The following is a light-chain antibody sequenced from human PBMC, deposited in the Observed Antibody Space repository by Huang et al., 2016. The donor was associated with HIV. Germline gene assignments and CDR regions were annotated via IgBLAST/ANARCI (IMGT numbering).Light chain of an antibody. CDR1: QGISSY. J-gene: IGKJ2*01. CDR2: AAS. Sequence: DIQMTQSPSSLSASVGDRVTITCRASQGISSYLNWYQQKPGKAPKLLIYAASTLQSGVPSRFSGSGSGTDFTLTISSLQPADSATYYCQETYSIPYTFGPGTKLEIK. V-gene: IGKV1-39*01. CDR3: QETYSIPYT.